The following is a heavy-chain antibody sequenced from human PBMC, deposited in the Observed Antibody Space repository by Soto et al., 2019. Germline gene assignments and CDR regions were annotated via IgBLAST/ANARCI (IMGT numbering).Heavy chain of an antibody. J-gene: IGHJ4*02. Sequence: PGGSLRLSCAASGFTFSSYAMSWVRQAPGKGLEWVSAISGSGGSTYYADSVKGRFTISRDNSKNTLYLQMNSLRAEDTAVYYCAKDLRSSGWYIRVYFDYWGQGTLVTVSS. D-gene: IGHD6-19*01. V-gene: IGHV3-23*01. CDR1: GFTFSSYA. CDR3: AKDLRSSGWYIRVYFDY. CDR2: ISGSGGST.